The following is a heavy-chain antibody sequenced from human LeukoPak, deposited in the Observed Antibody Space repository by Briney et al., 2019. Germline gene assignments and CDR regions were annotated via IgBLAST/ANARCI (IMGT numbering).Heavy chain of an antibody. J-gene: IGHJ4*02. CDR1: GFIFSSYS. Sequence: PGGSLRLSCAASGFIFSSYSMNWVRQAPGKGLEWVSYISSSSSTIYYADSVKGRLTISRDNAKNSLYLQMNSLRAEDTAVYYCARPGVPLWFGERGDYFDYWGQGTLVTVSS. D-gene: IGHD3-10*01. CDR2: ISSSSSTI. CDR3: ARPGVPLWFGERGDYFDY. V-gene: IGHV3-48*01.